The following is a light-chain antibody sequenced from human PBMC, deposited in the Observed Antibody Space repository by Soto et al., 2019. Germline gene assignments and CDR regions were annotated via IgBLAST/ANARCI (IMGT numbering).Light chain of an antibody. CDR3: QQTYTSRPWT. Sequence: DIQVTQSPSSLSASVGDRVTITCRASQSINTFLNWYQQRPGKAPNLLIYGASNLQSGVPSRFSGSGSGTVFTLTISSLQPEDFATYYCQQTYTSRPWTFGRGTKVEIK. V-gene: IGKV1-39*01. CDR1: QSINTF. J-gene: IGKJ1*01. CDR2: GAS.